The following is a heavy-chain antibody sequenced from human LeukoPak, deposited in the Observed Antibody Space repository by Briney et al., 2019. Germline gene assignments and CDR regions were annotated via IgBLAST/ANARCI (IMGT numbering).Heavy chain of an antibody. V-gene: IGHV4-34*01. CDR2: INHSGST. CDR1: GGSFSGYY. D-gene: IGHD3-22*01. Sequence: SETLSLTCAVYGGSFSGYYWSWIRQPPGKGLEWIGEINHSGSTNYNPSLKSRVTISVDTSKNQFSLKLTSVTAADTAVYYCARDFYDTSGYAFDIWGQGTMVTVSS. CDR3: ARDFYDTSGYAFDI. J-gene: IGHJ3*02.